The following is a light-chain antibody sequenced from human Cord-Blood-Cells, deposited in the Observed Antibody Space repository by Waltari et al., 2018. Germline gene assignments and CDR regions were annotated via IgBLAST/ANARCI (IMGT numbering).Light chain of an antibody. V-gene: IGKV2-28*01. CDR1: QSLLHSNGYNY. CDR3: MQALQSPIT. CDR2: LGS. Sequence: DNVMTQSPTSLPVTTGELASTSCRSSQSLLHSNGYNYLDWYLQKPGQSPQLLIYLGSNRASGVPDRFSGSGSGTDFTLKISRVEADDVGVYYCMQALQSPITFGQGTRLEIK. J-gene: IGKJ5*01.